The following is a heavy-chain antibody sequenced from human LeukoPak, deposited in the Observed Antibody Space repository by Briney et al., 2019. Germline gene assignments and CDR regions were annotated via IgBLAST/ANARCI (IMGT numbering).Heavy chain of an antibody. D-gene: IGHD2-2*01. CDR2: LSARGGST. Sequence: GGSRRLSCVASGFTFSDYAIRWVRQAAGKWLEWVASLSARGGSTYYADSVQGRVTLSRDHSKKPLLPQMHSMRVEDTAVYSCAKDGYDVVPAAPYFYYYMDVWGKGTTVTVSS. V-gene: IGHV3-23*01. CDR3: AKDGYDVVPAAPYFYYYMDV. J-gene: IGHJ6*03. CDR1: GFTFSDYA.